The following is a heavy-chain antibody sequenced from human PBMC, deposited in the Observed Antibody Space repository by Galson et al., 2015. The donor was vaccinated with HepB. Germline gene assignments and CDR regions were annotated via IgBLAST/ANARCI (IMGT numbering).Heavy chain of an antibody. D-gene: IGHD5-18*01. V-gene: IGHV3-30*18. CDR2: ISYDGSNK. CDR1: GFTFSSYG. J-gene: IGHJ5*02. Sequence: SLRLSCAASGFTFSSYGMHWVRQAPGKGLEWVAVISYDGSNKYYADSVKGRFTISRDNSKNTLYLQMNSLRAEDTAVYYCAKELRGYSYGSHPWGQGTLVTVSS. CDR3: AKELRGYSYGSHP.